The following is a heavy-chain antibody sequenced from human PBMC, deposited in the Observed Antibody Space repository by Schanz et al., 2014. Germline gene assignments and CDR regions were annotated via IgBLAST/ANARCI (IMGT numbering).Heavy chain of an antibody. Sequence: EVQLVESGGGLVQPGGSLRLSCAASGFTFSDSFLTRVRHSPGPLLVWVSRTSNDGSFTTFADSVKGRFTISRDNAKNTLYLQMNSLRAEDTAVYYCVRDTDYHFDYWGQGTLVTVSS. D-gene: IGHD4-17*01. J-gene: IGHJ4*02. V-gene: IGHV3-74*01. CDR3: VRDTDYHFDY. CDR1: GFTFSDSF. CDR2: TSNDGSFT.